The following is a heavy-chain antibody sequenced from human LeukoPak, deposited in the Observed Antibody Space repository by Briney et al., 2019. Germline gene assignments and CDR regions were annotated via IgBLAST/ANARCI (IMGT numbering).Heavy chain of an antibody. CDR1: GASISSYY. CDR2: IYSSRS. J-gene: IGHJ4*02. V-gene: IGHV4-4*07. Sequence: SETLSLTCTVSGASISSYYWSWIRQPAGKGLEWIGRIYSSRSIYNSSLKSRVTMSVDTSKNQFSLSLSSVTAADTAVYYCARDSTVVTRSGFDYWGQGTLVTVSS. CDR3: ARDSTVVTRSGFDY. D-gene: IGHD4-23*01.